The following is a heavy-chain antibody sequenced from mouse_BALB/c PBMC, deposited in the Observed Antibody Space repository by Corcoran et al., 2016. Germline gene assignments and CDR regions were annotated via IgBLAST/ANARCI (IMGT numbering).Heavy chain of an antibody. CDR1: GYSITSGYY. CDR2: ISYDGSN. CDR3: ARGMDY. Sequence: DVQLQESGPGLVKPSQSLSLTCSVTGYSITSGYYWNWIRQFPGNKLEWMGYISYDGSNNYNPSLKNRISIPRDTSKNQFFLKLNSVTTEDTATYYCARGMDYWGQGTSVTVSS. V-gene: IGHV3-6*02. J-gene: IGHJ4*01.